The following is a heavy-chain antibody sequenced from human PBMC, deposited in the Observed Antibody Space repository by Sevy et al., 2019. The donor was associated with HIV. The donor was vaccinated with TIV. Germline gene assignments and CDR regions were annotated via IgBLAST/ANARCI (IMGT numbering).Heavy chain of an antibody. Sequence: GESLKISCVVSGFTFTTSGMHWVRQAPGKGLEWVAVISYHGRDKFYADSVKGRFTISRDNSDNILFLHMNSLRSEDTAVYYWAKDFTGYNGMDVWGQGTMVTVSS. CDR3: AKDFTGYNGMDV. D-gene: IGHD3-9*01. CDR2: ISYHGRDK. V-gene: IGHV3-30*18. J-gene: IGHJ6*02. CDR1: GFTFTTSG.